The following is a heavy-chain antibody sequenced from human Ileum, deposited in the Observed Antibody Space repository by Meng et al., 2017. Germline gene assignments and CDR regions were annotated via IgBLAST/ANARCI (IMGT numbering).Heavy chain of an antibody. CDR3: AKDPDELDS. CDR1: GIPFSASG. Sequence: VQLVESGGGVVQPGTSLRLSCAASGIPFSASGMNWVRQAPGKGLEWVSSISSSARNTYYADSVMGRFTISRDNSKNTVYLQMTSLRVEDTAVYYCAKDPDELDSWGQGTLVTVSS. CDR2: ISSSARNT. J-gene: IGHJ4*02. V-gene: IGHV3-23*04.